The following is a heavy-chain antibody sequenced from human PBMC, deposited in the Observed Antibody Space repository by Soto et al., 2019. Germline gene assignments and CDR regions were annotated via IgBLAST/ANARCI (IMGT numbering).Heavy chain of an antibody. Sequence: PGGSLRLSCAASGFTLRNYAMSWVRQAPGKGLEWASSISGGGTSTYYADSVKGRFTISSDFSKSTLFLQLNSLRAEDTAFYYCAKVAQYGSGDYHYEYWGQGALVTVSS. V-gene: IGHV3-23*01. D-gene: IGHD3-10*01. CDR2: ISGGGTST. CDR3: AKVAQYGSGDYHYEY. J-gene: IGHJ4*02. CDR1: GFTLRNYA.